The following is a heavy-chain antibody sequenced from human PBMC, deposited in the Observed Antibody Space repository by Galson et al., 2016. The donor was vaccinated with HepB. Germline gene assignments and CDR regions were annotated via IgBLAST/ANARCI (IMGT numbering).Heavy chain of an antibody. CDR2: ISYDGNTK. D-gene: IGHD5-18*01. V-gene: IGHV3-30*18. Sequence: SLRLSCAASGFTFSTYGMHWVRQAPGKGLEWVAVISYDGNTKYYVDSVKGRFTISRDNSKNTLYLQMNSLKSEDTAVYHCAKVLREYSYGYSGWYFDLWGRGTLVTFSS. CDR1: GFTFSTYG. CDR3: AKVLREYSYGYSGWYFDL. J-gene: IGHJ2*01.